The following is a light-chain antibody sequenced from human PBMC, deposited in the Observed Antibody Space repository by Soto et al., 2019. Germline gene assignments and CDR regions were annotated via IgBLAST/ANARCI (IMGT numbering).Light chain of an antibody. CDR3: QKYNSAPLT. CDR1: QGIGVY. Sequence: DIQMTQSPSSLSASLGDRVTITCRASQGIGVYLAWFQQKPGNVPKLLIYAAATLQSGVPSRFSGSGSGTDFTLTISSLQPEYVATYYCQKYNSAPLTFGGGTKVEIK. V-gene: IGKV1-27*01. CDR2: AAA. J-gene: IGKJ4*01.